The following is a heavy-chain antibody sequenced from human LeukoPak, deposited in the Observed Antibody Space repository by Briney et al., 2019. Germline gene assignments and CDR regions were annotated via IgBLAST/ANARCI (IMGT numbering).Heavy chain of an antibody. D-gene: IGHD2-15*01. Sequence: GRSLRLSCAASGFTFDDYAMRWVRQAPGKGLEWVSGISWNSGSIGQADSVKGRFTISRDNAKNSLYLQMNSLRAEDTALYYCAKGDCSGGSCYPYYYYGMDVWGQGTTVTVSS. CDR1: GFTFDDYA. V-gene: IGHV3-9*01. J-gene: IGHJ6*02. CDR2: ISWNSGSI. CDR3: AKGDCSGGSCYPYYYYGMDV.